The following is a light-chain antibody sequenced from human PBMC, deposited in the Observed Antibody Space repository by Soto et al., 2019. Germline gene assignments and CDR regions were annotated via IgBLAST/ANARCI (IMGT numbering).Light chain of an antibody. J-gene: IGKJ5*01. CDR3: QQYGSSPSIT. Sequence: EIMLTQSPGTLSLSKRERATLSCRASQSVSSSYLAWYQQKPGQAPRLLIYGASSRATGIPDRFSGSGSGTDFTLTISRLEPEDFAVYYCQQYGSSPSITFGQGTRLAIK. V-gene: IGKV3-20*01. CDR1: QSVSSSY. CDR2: GAS.